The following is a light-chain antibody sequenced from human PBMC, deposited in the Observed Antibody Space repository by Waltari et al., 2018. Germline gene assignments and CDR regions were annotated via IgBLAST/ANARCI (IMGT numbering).Light chain of an antibody. CDR3: LQYGSLPWT. V-gene: IGKV3-20*01. CDR2: GAS. CDR1: DSVSANY. Sequence: ENVLTQSPGTLSLSPGEAATLSCRASDSVSANYLAWYQQKPGQAPRLLIYGASSRATGIPDRFSGRGSGTDFTLTISRLEPEDFAVYYCLQYGSLPWTFGQGTKVEIK. J-gene: IGKJ1*01.